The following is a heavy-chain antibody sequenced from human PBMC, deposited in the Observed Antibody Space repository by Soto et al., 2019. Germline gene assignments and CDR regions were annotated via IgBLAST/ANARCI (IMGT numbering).Heavy chain of an antibody. Sequence: QVQLQESGPGLVKPSGTLSLTCAVSGDSVSSPYYWCWVRQPPGKGMEWIGEVFHTGTTTYNPSLGSRVTIAREKCINQFSLDLRSVASADTALYSCAGGAGSYAIHAWGPGTLVIVSS. CDR2: VFHTGTT. CDR1: GDSVSSPYY. J-gene: IGHJ5*02. CDR3: AGGAGSYAIHA. D-gene: IGHD3-10*01. V-gene: IGHV4-4*02.